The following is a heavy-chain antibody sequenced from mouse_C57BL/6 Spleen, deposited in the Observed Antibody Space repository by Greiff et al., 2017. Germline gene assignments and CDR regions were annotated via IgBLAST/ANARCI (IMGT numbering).Heavy chain of an antibody. CDR3: ARRGITTVGGDY. J-gene: IGHJ2*01. V-gene: IGHV1-55*01. D-gene: IGHD1-1*01. CDR2: IYPGSGST. Sequence: QVQLQQPGAELVKPGASVKMSCKASGYTFTSYWITWVKQRPGQGLEWIGDIYPGSGSTNYNEKFKSKATLTVDTSSSTAYMQLSSLTSEDSAVYYCARRGITTVGGDYWGQGTTLTVSS. CDR1: GYTFTSYW.